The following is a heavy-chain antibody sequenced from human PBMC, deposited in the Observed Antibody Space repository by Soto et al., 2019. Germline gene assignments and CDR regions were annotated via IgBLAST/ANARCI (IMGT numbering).Heavy chain of an antibody. CDR2: IGASGDIT. Sequence: VGSLRLSCAASGFSFTNFAMSWVRQAPGKGLEWVAGIGASGDITWYADSVKGRLSISRDNSKDTLYLQLNSLRFEDTAVYYCAKDDFTDRGDDYFDYWGPGTLVTVSS. CDR3: AKDDFTDRGDDYFDY. J-gene: IGHJ4*02. V-gene: IGHV3-23*01. CDR1: GFSFTNFA. D-gene: IGHD2-21*02.